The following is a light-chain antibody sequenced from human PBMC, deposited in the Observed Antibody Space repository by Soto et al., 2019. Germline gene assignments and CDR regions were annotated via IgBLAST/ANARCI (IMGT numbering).Light chain of an antibody. Sequence: EIVMTQSPATLSVSPGERATLSCRASQSVSSNLAWYQQKPGQAPRLLIYGASTRATGIPDRFSGSGSGTEFTLTISSLQSEDFAVYYCQQYNNWPGWTFGQGTKVEIK. CDR1: QSVSSN. J-gene: IGKJ1*01. V-gene: IGKV3-15*01. CDR3: QQYNNWPGWT. CDR2: GAS.